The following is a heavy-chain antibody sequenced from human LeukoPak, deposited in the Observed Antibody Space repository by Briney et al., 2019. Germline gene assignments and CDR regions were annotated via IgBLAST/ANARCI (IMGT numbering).Heavy chain of an antibody. CDR3: ARGQYSSGWSSWSWLGYFDY. D-gene: IGHD6-19*01. CDR2: INHSGST. Sequence: SETLSLTCTVSGGSISGFYWSWIRQPPGKGLEWIGEINHSGSTNYNPSLKSRVTISVDTSKNQFSLKLSSVTAADTAVYYCARGQYSSGWSSWSWLGYFDYWGQGTLVTVSS. CDR1: GGSISGFY. V-gene: IGHV4-34*01. J-gene: IGHJ4*02.